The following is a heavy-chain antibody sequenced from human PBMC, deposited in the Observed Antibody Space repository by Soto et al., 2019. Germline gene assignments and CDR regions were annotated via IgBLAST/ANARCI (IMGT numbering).Heavy chain of an antibody. CDR2: ISYEGSNK. V-gene: IGHV3-30-3*01. Sequence: GGSLRLSCAASGFTFSSYAMHWVRQAPGTGLEWVAVISYEGSNKYYADSVKGRFTISRDNSKNTLYLQMNSLRTEDTAVYYCAKVLGGMATVPFDYWGQGALVTVSS. CDR3: AKVLGGMATVPFDY. CDR1: GFTFSSYA. J-gene: IGHJ4*02. D-gene: IGHD4-4*01.